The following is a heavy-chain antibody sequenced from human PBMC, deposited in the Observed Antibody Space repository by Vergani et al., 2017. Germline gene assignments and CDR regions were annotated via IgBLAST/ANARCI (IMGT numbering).Heavy chain of an antibody. CDR1: GDSISSNNC. CDR2: ICHTEDT. J-gene: IGHJ5*02. V-gene: IGHV4-4*03. D-gene: IGHD3-10*01. Sequence: QVQLQESGPGLVKPPGTLSLTCAVSGDSISSNNCWTWVRQPPGKGLEWIGEICHTEDTKYNPSLKSRVTISVDTSKNQFSLKLSSVTAADTAVYYCARGRLYYYGSGSYYTPSNWFDPWGQGTLVTVSS. CDR3: ARGRLYYYGSGSYYTPSNWFDP.